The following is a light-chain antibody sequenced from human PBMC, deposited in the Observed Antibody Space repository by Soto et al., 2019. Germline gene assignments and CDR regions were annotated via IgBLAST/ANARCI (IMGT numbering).Light chain of an antibody. V-gene: IGLV1-51*01. CDR3: GSWDSSLSAYV. J-gene: IGLJ1*01. CDR1: SSNIRGNS. CDR2: DDY. Sequence: SVLTQPPSVSPAPEQKVTVSRSGSSSNIRGNSVAWHKQLPGDAAKLLIDDDYKRPSGIPDGFSGSKSGTSATLGITGFQTGDEADYYGGSWDSSLSAYVFGTGTKVTVL.